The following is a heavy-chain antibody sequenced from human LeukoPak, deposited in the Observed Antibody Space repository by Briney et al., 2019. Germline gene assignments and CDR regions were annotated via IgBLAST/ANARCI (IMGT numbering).Heavy chain of an antibody. D-gene: IGHD3-22*01. Sequence: GGSLRLSCAASGFTFSSYAMSWVRQDPGKGLEWVSAISGSGGSTYYADSVKGRFAISRDNSKNTLYLQMNSLRAEDTAVYYCAKEITMIVVVTPDYWGQGTLVTVSS. CDR1: GFTFSSYA. CDR2: ISGSGGST. CDR3: AKEITMIVVVTPDY. V-gene: IGHV3-23*01. J-gene: IGHJ4*02.